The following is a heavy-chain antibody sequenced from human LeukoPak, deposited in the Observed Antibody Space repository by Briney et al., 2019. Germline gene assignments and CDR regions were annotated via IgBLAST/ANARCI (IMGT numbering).Heavy chain of an antibody. CDR2: INPNSGGT. D-gene: IGHD6-13*01. J-gene: IGHJ6*02. CDR1: GYTFTGYY. V-gene: IGHV1-2*02. Sequence: ASVKVSCKASGYTFTGYYMHWVRQAPGQGLEWMGWINPNSGGTNYAQKFQGRVTMTRDTSISTAYMELSRLRSDDTAVYYCARDVQPLWQQLASFTHQYGMDVWGQGTTVTVSS. CDR3: ARDVQPLWQQLASFTHQYGMDV.